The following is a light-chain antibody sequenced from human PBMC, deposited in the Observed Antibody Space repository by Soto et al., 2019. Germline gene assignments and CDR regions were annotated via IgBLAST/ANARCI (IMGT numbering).Light chain of an antibody. V-gene: IGLV7-46*01. Sequence: QAVVTQEPSLTVSPGGTVTLTCGSSTGAVTSGHNPHWFQQKPGQAPRAVIYSTNNKHSWTPARFPGSLLWGRAGLTLSGAEPHDEGEYSRLPVLRGFGLVFRRGAKLAVL. CDR2: STN. CDR3: LPVLRGFGLV. J-gene: IGLJ3*02. CDR1: TGAVTSGHN.